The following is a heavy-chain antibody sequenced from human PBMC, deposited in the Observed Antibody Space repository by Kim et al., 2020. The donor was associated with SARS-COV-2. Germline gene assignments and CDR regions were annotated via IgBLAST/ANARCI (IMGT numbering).Heavy chain of an antibody. CDR3: ARDGDLYTSWKDACD. J-gene: IGHJ3*02. Sequence: GGSLRLSCAASGFTFSRYWMTWVRQAPGKGLEWVANIKQDGNEKYYVDSVKGRVTISRDNAKNSLYLQMNSLRAEDTAVYYCARDGDLYTSWKDACD. CDR1: GFTFSRYW. V-gene: IGHV3-7*01. D-gene: IGHD1-1*01. CDR2: IKQDGNEK.